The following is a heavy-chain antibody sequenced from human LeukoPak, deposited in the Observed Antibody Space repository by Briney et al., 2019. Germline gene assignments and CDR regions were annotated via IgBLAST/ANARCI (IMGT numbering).Heavy chain of an antibody. V-gene: IGHV4-34*01. J-gene: IGHJ4*02. Sequence: SETLSLTCAVYGGSFSGYYWSWIRQPPGKGLEWIGEINHSGSTNYNPSLKSRVTISVDTSKNQFSLKLSSVTAADTAVYYCARGTRIFGVLYYFDYWGQGTLVTVSS. CDR1: GGSFSGYY. CDR3: ARGTRIFGVLYYFDY. CDR2: INHSGST. D-gene: IGHD3-3*01.